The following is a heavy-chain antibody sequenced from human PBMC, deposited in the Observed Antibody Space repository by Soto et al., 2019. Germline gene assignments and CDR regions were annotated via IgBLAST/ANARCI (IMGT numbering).Heavy chain of an antibody. CDR1: GFTFSIYA. J-gene: IGHJ4*02. CDR2: ISGSGGST. Sequence: HPGGSLRLSCAASGFTFSIYAMSWVRHAPGKGLEWVSAISGSGGSTYYADSVKGRFTISRDNSKNTLYLQMNSLRAEDTAVYYCAKGGFTIPAPLGYWGQGTLVTVSS. CDR3: AKGGFTIPAPLGY. D-gene: IGHD3-3*01. V-gene: IGHV3-23*01.